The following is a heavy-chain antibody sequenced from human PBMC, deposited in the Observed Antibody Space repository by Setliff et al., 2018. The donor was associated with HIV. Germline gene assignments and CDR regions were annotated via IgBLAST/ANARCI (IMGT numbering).Heavy chain of an antibody. D-gene: IGHD6-19*01. CDR3: AREDIAVASAFDI. J-gene: IGHJ3*02. V-gene: IGHV4-39*02. CDR1: GASISSSSHH. Sequence: PSETLSLTCTVSGASISSSSHHWAWIRQPPGKGLEYIGNIYYTGSTHHNPSLESRVATSVDTSKNQFSLKLSSVAAADTAVYYCAREDIAVASAFDIWGQGTMVTVSS. CDR2: IYYTGST.